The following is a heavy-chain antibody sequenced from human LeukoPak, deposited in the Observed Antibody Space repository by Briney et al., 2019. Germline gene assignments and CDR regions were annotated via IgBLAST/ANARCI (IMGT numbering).Heavy chain of an antibody. Sequence: GGSLRLSCAASGFTVSSNYMSWVRQAPGKGLDWISLIYSAGSTYYADSVKGRFTISRDNSKNTLYLQMDNLRADDTAVYYCAVDTTGWSKFDYWGQGTLVTVSS. CDR2: IYSAGST. CDR3: AVDTTGWSKFDY. V-gene: IGHV3-53*01. CDR1: GFTVSSNY. D-gene: IGHD6-19*01. J-gene: IGHJ4*02.